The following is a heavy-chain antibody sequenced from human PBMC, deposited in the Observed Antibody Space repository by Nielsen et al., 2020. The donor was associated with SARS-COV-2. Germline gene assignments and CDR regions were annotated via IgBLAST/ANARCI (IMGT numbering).Heavy chain of an antibody. D-gene: IGHD3-22*01. J-gene: IGHJ4*02. CDR3: ARNYYYDSSAALDY. Sequence: WVRQAPGQGLEWMGRIIPILGIANYAQKFQGRVTITADKSTSTAYMELSSLRSEDTAVYYCARNYYYDSSAALDYWGQGTLVTVSS. V-gene: IGHV1-69*02. CDR2: IIPILGIA.